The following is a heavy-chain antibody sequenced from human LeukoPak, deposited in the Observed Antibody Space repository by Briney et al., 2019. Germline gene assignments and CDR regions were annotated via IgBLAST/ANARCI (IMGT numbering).Heavy chain of an antibody. D-gene: IGHD3-22*01. CDR3: ARVSSDNYYDSSGYYSYYFDY. CDR2: ISSSGSTI. CDR1: GFTFSDYY. J-gene: IGHJ4*02. Sequence: GGSLRLSCAASGFTFSDYYMSWICQAPGKGLEWVSYISSSGSTIYYADSVKGRFTISRDNAKNSLYLQMNSLRAEDTAVYYCARVSSDNYYDSSGYYSYYFDYWGQGTPVTVSS. V-gene: IGHV3-11*01.